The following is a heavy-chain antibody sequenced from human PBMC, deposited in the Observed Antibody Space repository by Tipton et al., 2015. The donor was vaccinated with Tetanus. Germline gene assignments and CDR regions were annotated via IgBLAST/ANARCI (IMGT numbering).Heavy chain of an antibody. CDR1: GFTFSGSP. CDR3: ARPLALDGGYETYFDL. V-gene: IGHV3-73*01. D-gene: IGHD5-12*01. CDR2: IRTRPNNYAT. J-gene: IGHJ2*01. Sequence: SLRLSCVTSGFTFSGSPIHWVRQASGKGLEWVGRIRTRPNNYATVYGEPVRGRFIMSRDDSNNTAYLQMNSLKTEDTAVYFCARPLALDGGYETYFDLWGRGTLVTVSS.